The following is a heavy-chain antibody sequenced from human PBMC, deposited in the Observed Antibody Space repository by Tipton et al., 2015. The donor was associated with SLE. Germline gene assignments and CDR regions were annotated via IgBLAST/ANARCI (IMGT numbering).Heavy chain of an antibody. V-gene: IGHV3-43*01. CDR1: GFTFDDYT. CDR3: AKDLFGDNGHGMDV. D-gene: IGHD3-10*01. J-gene: IGHJ6*02. Sequence: VQLVQSGGVVVQPGGSLRLSCAASGFTFDDYTMHWVRQAPGKGLEWASLINRDGGSTYYADSVKGRFTISRDNSKNSLYLQMNSLRSEDTALYYCAKDLFGDNGHGMDVWGQGTTVIISS. CDR2: INRDGGST.